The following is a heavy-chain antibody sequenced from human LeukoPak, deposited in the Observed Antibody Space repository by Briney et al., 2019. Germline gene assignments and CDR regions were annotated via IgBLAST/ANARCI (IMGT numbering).Heavy chain of an antibody. D-gene: IGHD2-15*01. CDR1: GFTFSDHY. V-gene: IGHV3-72*01. J-gene: IGHJ4*02. CDR3: ARGVAAGSFDY. Sequence: GGSLRLSCAASGFTFSDHYMDWVRQAPGKGLEWVGRVRHRADRYTTEYAASVKGRFTISRDDSKNSLYLQMSNLKTEDTAVYYCARGVAAGSFDYWGQGTLVTVSS. CDR2: VRHRADRYTT.